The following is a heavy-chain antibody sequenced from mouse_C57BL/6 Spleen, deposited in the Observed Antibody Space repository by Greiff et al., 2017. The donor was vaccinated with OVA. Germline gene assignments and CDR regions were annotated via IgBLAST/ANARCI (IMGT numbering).Heavy chain of an antibody. J-gene: IGHJ1*03. Sequence: EVMLVESGGDLVKPGGSLKLSCAASGFTFSSYGMSWVRQTPDKRLEWVATISSGGSYTYYPDSVKGRFTISRDNDKNTLYLQMSSLKSEDTAMYYCARHITTVVAYWYFDVWGTGTTVTVSS. CDR2: ISSGGSYT. CDR1: GFTFSSYG. CDR3: ARHITTVVAYWYFDV. D-gene: IGHD1-1*01. V-gene: IGHV5-6*01.